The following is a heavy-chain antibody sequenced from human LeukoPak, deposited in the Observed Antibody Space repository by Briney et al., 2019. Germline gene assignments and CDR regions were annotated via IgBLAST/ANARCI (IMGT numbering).Heavy chain of an antibody. CDR1: GFSLRPSGVG. CDR3: AHRPPNWAIDY. D-gene: IGHD7-27*01. J-gene: IGHJ4*02. CDR2: IYWDDDK. V-gene: IGHV2-5*02. Sequence: SGPTLVNPTQTLTLTCTFSGFSLRPSGVGVGWIRQPPGKALEWLALIYWDDDKRYSPSLKSRLTITKDTSKNEVVLTMTNMDPVDTATYYCAHRPPNWAIDYWGQGTLVTVSS.